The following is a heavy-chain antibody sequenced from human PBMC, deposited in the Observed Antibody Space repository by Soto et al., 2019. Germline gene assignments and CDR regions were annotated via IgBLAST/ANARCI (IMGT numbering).Heavy chain of an antibody. CDR3: ARPRLVQLERRDYYGMDV. J-gene: IGHJ6*02. CDR2: IYYSGST. Sequence: ETLCLTCTGSGGSIGGSGGYWGWIRQPPGKGLEWIGSIYYSGSTYYNPSLKSRVTISVDTSKTQFSLKLSSVTAADTAVYYCARPRLVQLERRDYYGMDVWGQGTTVTVSS. V-gene: IGHV4-39*01. D-gene: IGHD1-1*01. CDR1: GGSIGGSGGY.